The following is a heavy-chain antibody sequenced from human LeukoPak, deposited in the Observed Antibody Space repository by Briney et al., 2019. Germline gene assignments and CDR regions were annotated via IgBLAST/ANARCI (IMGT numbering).Heavy chain of an antibody. CDR3: ASLGSSVAAAFDI. CDR2: INHSGST. CDR1: GGSFSGYY. J-gene: IGHJ3*02. D-gene: IGHD6-19*01. Sequence: SETLSLTCAVYGGSFSGYYWSWIRQPPGKGLEWIGEINHSGSTNYNPSLKSRVTRSVDTSKNQFSLKLSSVTAADTAVYYCASLGSSVAAAFDIWGQGTMVTVSS. V-gene: IGHV4-34*01.